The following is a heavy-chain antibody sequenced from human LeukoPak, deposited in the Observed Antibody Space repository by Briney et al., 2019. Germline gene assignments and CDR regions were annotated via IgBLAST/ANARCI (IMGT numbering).Heavy chain of an antibody. V-gene: IGHV4-39*01. CDR1: GGSISSSSYY. Sequence: PSETLSLTCTVSGGSISSSSYYWGWIRQPPGKGLEWIGSIYYSGSTYYNPSLKSRVTISVDTSKNQSSLKLSSVTAADTAVYYCARLQVLYYYDSSGYPIDYWGQGTLVTVSS. D-gene: IGHD3-22*01. J-gene: IGHJ4*02. CDR3: ARLQVLYYYDSSGYPIDY. CDR2: IYYSGST.